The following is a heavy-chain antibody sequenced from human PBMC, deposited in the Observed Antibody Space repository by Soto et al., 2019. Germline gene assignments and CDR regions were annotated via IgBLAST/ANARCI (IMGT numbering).Heavy chain of an antibody. J-gene: IGHJ3*02. CDR3: ASSHSSGWYLYAFDI. CDR2: MNPNSGNT. Sequence: ASVKVSCKASGYTFTSYDINWVRQATGQGLEWMGWMNPNSGNTGDAQKFQGRVTMTRNTSISTAYMELSSLRSEDTAVYYCASSHSSGWYLYAFDIWGEGTMVTVSS. V-gene: IGHV1-8*01. D-gene: IGHD6-19*01. CDR1: GYTFTSYD.